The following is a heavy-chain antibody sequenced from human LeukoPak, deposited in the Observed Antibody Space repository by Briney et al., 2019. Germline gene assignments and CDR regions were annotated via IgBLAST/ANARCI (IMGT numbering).Heavy chain of an antibody. CDR2: ISGSGGST. CDR3: AKDLTVVVVAATPGGDAFDI. CDR1: GFTFSSYA. Sequence: GGSLRPSCAASGFTFSSYAMSWVRQAPGKGLEWVSAISGSGGSTYYADSVKGRFTISRDNSKNTLYLQMNSLRAEDTAVYYCAKDLTVVVVAATPGGDAFDIWGQGTMVTVSS. J-gene: IGHJ3*02. V-gene: IGHV3-23*01. D-gene: IGHD2-15*01.